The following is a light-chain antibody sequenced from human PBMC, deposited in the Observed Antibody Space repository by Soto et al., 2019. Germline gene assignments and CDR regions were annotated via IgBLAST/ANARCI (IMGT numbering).Light chain of an antibody. CDR3: QQRSNWPPVT. CDR2: GAS. V-gene: IGKV3D-20*02. Sequence: EIVLTQSPGTLSLSPGERATLSCRAIQSVSSSYLAWYQQKPGQAPRLLIYGASSRATGIPDRFSGSGSGTDFTLTISRLEPEDFVVYYCQQRSNWPPVTFGGGTKVDIK. J-gene: IGKJ4*01. CDR1: QSVSSSY.